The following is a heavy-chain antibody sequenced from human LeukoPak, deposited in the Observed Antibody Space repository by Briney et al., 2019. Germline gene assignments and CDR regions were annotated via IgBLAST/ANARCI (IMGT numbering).Heavy chain of an antibody. CDR1: GFTLSDYH. CDR3: ARSGGPGTYHQLRYNWFDP. D-gene: IGHD3-10*01. V-gene: IGHV3-21*01. CDR2: ITTISHYI. J-gene: IGHJ5*02. Sequence: PGGSLRLSCAASGFTLSDYHMNWVRQAPGKGLEWLSSITTISHYIYYAGAVRGRFTISRDNAKNSLYLQMNSLRGKDTAVYYCARSGGPGTYHQLRYNWFDPWGQGTLVTVSS.